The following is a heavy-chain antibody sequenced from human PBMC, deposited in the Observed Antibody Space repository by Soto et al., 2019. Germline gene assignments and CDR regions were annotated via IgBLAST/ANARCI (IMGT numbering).Heavy chain of an antibody. CDR1: GYTLTELS. V-gene: IGHV1-24*01. CDR2: FDPEDGET. D-gene: IGHD3-10*01. Sequence: ASVKVSCEVSGYTLTELSMHWGRQAPGKGLEWMGGFDPEDGETIYAQKFQGRVTITRDTSASTAYMELSSLRSEDTAVYYCASGFPLLFDPWGQGTLDTGSS. CDR3: ASGFPLLFDP. J-gene: IGHJ5*02.